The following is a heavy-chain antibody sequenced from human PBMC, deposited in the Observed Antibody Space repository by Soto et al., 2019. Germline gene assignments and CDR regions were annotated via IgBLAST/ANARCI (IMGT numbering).Heavy chain of an antibody. CDR3: GRQPGPCGSTTCFGYYSVDV. V-gene: IGHV4-39*01. CDR1: GGSISSSSYS. J-gene: IGHJ6*02. D-gene: IGHD2-2*01. CDR2: IYYSGST. Sequence: SETLSLTCSVSGGSISSSSYSWGWIRQSPGKRLEWIGTIYYSGSTHYNPSLEGRVAISADTPKNQLSLRLSSVTAADTALYYCGRQPGPCGSTTCFGYYSVDVWGQGTTVTVS.